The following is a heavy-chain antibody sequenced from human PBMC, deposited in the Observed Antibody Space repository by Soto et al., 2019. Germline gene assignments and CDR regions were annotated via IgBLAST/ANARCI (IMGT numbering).Heavy chain of an antibody. CDR2: IDAGNGNT. Sequence: QVQLVQSGAEVKKPGASVKVSCKASGYTFTTYAMHWVRQAPGQRREWMGWIDAGNGNTKYSQKFQGRVTITRDTSASTVYMELSSLRSEDTAVYYCAREDRNWFDPWGQGTLVTVSS. V-gene: IGHV1-3*01. D-gene: IGHD2-15*01. CDR3: AREDRNWFDP. CDR1: GYTFTTYA. J-gene: IGHJ5*02.